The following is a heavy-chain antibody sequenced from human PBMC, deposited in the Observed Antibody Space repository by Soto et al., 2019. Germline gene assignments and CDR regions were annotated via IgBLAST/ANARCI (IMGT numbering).Heavy chain of an antibody. D-gene: IGHD1-26*01. CDR1: GFTFSSYA. Sequence: QVQLVESGGGVVQPGRSLRLSCAASGFTFSSYAMHWVRQAPGKGLEWVAVISYDGSNKYYADSVKGRFTISRDNSKNTLYLQMNSLRAEDTAVYYCARDLGELLLYNWFDPWGQGTLVTVSS. CDR2: ISYDGSNK. V-gene: IGHV3-30-3*01. CDR3: ARDLGELLLYNWFDP. J-gene: IGHJ5*02.